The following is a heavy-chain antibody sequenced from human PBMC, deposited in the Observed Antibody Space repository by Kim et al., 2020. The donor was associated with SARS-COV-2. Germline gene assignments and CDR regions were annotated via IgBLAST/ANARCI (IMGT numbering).Heavy chain of an antibody. CDR3: AKDTPLYYDILTGYYTKHYFDY. J-gene: IGHJ4*02. Sequence: AISGSGVSTDDDDSVKGRFTIARDNSKNTLYLQMNSLRAEDTAVYYCAKDTPLYYDILTGYYTKHYFDYWGQGTLVTVSS. V-gene: IGHV3-23*01. D-gene: IGHD3-9*01. CDR2: ISGSGVST.